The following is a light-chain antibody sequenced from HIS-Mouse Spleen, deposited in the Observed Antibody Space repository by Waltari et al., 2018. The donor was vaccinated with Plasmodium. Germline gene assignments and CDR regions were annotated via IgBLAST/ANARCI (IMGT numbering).Light chain of an antibody. CDR3: QAWDSSTVV. V-gene: IGLV3-1*01. Sequence: SYELTQPPSVSVSPGQTASITCSGDKLGDKYACWYQQKPGQSPVLVIYQDSKRPSGMPDRFSGSNSGNTATLTSSGNQARDEADYYCQAWDSSTVVFGGGTKLTVL. CDR1: KLGDKY. CDR2: QDS. J-gene: IGLJ2*01.